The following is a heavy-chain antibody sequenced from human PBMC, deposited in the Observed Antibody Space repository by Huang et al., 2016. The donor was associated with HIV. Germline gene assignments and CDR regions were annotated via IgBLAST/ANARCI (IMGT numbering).Heavy chain of an antibody. J-gene: IGHJ4*02. Sequence: QVQLVQSGAEVKKPGSSVKVSCKASGGTFSSYAISWVRQAPGQGLEWMGGIIPIFGTANYAQNFQGRVTITADESTSTAYMELSSLRSEDTAVYYCARVESRRYYDSSGYYYWGQGTLVTVSS. CDR3: ARVESRRYYDSSGYYY. V-gene: IGHV1-69*01. CDR1: GGTFSSYA. D-gene: IGHD3-22*01. CDR2: IIPIFGTA.